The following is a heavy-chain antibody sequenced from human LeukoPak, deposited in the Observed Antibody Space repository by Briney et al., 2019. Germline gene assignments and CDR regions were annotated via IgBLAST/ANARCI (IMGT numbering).Heavy chain of an antibody. CDR1: GYTFTGYY. J-gene: IGHJ4*02. Sequence: ASVKVSCKASGYTFTGYYMHWVRQAPGQGLEWMGWINPNSGGTNYAQKFQGRVTVTRDTSISTAYMELSSLRSDDTAIYYCARAGGGLDYWGQGTLVTVSS. V-gene: IGHV1-2*02. CDR3: ARAGGGLDY. D-gene: IGHD3-16*01. CDR2: INPNSGGT.